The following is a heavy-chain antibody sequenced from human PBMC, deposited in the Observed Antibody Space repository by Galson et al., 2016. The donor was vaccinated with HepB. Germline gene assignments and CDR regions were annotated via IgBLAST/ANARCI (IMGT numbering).Heavy chain of an antibody. J-gene: IGHJ3*01. CDR1: GFNFGDYT. V-gene: IGHV3-9*01. D-gene: IGHD3-10*01. CDR3: AKEKDSFQVQTPPDAFDV. CDR2: ISRKSGDM. Sequence: SLRLSCAASGFNFGDYTMHWVRLAPGKGLEWVTGISRKSGDMPYADSVKGRFTISRDNAKNSVYLQMNSVTTKDTALYYCAKEKDSFQVQTPPDAFDVWGQGTMVTVSS.